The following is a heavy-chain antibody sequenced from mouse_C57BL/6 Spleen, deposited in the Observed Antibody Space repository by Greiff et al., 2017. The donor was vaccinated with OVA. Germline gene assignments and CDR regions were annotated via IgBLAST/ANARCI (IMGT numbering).Heavy chain of an antibody. Sequence: LVESGAELVKPGASVKISCKASGYAFSSYWMNWVKQRPGKGLEWIGQIYPGDGDTNYNGKFKGKATLTADKSSSTAYMQLSSLTSEDSAVYFCARSGSGRGAMDYWGQGTSVTVSS. CDR2: IYPGDGDT. V-gene: IGHV1-80*01. CDR3: ARSGSGRGAMDY. J-gene: IGHJ4*01. CDR1: GYAFSSYW. D-gene: IGHD3-1*01.